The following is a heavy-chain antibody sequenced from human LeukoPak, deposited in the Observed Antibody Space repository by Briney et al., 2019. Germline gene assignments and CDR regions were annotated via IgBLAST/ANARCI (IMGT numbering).Heavy chain of an antibody. CDR3: ARDASYCSGGSCYSTIDY. V-gene: IGHV1-69*04. CDR2: IIPILGIA. J-gene: IGHJ4*02. CDR1: GGTFSSYA. D-gene: IGHD2-15*01. Sequence: SVKVSCKASGGTFSSYAISWVRQAPGQGLEWMGRIIPILGIANYAQKFQGRVTITADKSTSTAYMELSSLRSEDTAVYYCARDASYCSGGSCYSTIDYWGQGTLVTVSS.